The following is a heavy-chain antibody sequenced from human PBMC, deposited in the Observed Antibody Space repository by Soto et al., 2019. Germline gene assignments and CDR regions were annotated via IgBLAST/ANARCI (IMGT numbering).Heavy chain of an antibody. Sequence: PSETLSLTCTVSGGSVSSDSYSWSWIRQPPGKGLEWIGSIYNSGSTNYNPSLKSRVTKSIDTSKKQNSMKMSSVTAADTAVYNCARRTRPPTTTYNWFDPWGQGTLVTVSS. D-gene: IGHD5-12*01. V-gene: IGHV4-61*01. CDR2: IYNSGST. CDR3: ARRTRPPTTTYNWFDP. J-gene: IGHJ5*02. CDR1: GGSVSSDSYS.